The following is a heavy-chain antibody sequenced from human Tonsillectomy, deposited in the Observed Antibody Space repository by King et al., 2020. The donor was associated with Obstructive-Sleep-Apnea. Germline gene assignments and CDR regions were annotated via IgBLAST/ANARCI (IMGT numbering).Heavy chain of an antibody. CDR2: IKQDGSEK. J-gene: IGHJ4*02. CDR3: ARAAGG. V-gene: IGHV3-7*01. CDR1: GFSCSSYW. D-gene: IGHD3-16*01. Sequence: VQLVESGGGLVQPGGSLSLSCAASGFSCSSYWMSWVRQAPGKGLEWVANIKQDGSEKSYVYSVKGRFAISRDNAKNSLYLQVNSLRAEDTAVYYCARAAGGWGQGTLVTVSS.